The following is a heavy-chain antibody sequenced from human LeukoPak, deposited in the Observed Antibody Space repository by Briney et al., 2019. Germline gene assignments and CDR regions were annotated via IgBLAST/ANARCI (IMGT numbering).Heavy chain of an antibody. CDR2: ISGSGGST. CDR3: AKAPTGQWLATRWFDP. J-gene: IGHJ5*02. V-gene: IGHV3-23*01. D-gene: IGHD6-19*01. Sequence: QPGGSLRLSCAASGFTFSSCAMSWVRQAPGKGLEWVSAISGSGGSTYYANSVKGRFTISRDNSKNTLYLQMNSLRAEDTAVYYCAKAPTGQWLATRWFDPWGQGTLVTVSS. CDR1: GFTFSSCA.